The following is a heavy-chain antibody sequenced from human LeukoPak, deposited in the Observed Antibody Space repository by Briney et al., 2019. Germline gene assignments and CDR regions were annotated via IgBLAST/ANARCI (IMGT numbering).Heavy chain of an antibody. CDR2: IRFDGSIK. J-gene: IGHJ4*02. V-gene: IGHV3-33*01. CDR1: GFIFSDYG. CDR3: ARWGGTRQYYFDY. Sequence: GGSLRLSCAVSGFIFSDYGFHWVRQAPGKGLEWVAVIRFDGSIKQYADSVKGRFTISRDDSKNTLYLQMNFLKSEDTAFYYCARWGGTRQYYFDYWGQGTLVTVSS. D-gene: IGHD1-1*01.